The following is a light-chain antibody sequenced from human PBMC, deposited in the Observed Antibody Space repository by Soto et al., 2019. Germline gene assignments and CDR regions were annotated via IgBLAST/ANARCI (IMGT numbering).Light chain of an antibody. V-gene: IGLV2-11*01. CDR1: SSDVGAYIY. J-gene: IGLJ1*01. Sequence: QSALTQPRSVSGSPGQSVTISCTGTSSDVGAYIYVSWYQQHPGKAPKVMIYDVTKRPSGVPDRFSGSKSGNTASLTISGLHAEHEADYYCCSYAGSLYVFGTGTKLTVL. CDR2: DVT. CDR3: CSYAGSLYV.